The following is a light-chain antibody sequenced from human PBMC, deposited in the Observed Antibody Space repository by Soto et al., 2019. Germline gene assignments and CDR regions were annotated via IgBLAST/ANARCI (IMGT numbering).Light chain of an antibody. Sequence: QPALTQPASVSGSPGQSITISCTGTSSDVGSYHPVSWYQHHPGRAPELMIYEDSKRPSGVSIRFSGSKSGNTASLTISGLQAEDEADYYCCSYAGGSTPVIFGGGTKLTVL. J-gene: IGLJ2*01. CDR2: EDS. V-gene: IGLV2-23*01. CDR3: CSYAGGSTPVI. CDR1: SSDVGSYHP.